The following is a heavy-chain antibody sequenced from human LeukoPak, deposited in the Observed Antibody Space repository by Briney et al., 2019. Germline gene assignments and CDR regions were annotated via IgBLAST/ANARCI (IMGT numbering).Heavy chain of an antibody. CDR2: IYYSGST. D-gene: IGHD3-22*01. CDR3: ARVRLQVVITLRGAFDI. J-gene: IGHJ3*02. CDR1: GGSVSSGTHY. Sequence: SETLSLTCTVSGGSVSSGTHYWSWIRQHLGKGLEWIGYIYYSGSTYYNPSLKSRVTISVDTSKDQFSLKLSSVTAADTAVYYCARVRLQVVITLRGAFDIWGQGTIVTVSS. V-gene: IGHV4-31*03.